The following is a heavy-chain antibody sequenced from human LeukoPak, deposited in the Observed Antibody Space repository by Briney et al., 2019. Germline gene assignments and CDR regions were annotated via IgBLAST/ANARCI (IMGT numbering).Heavy chain of an antibody. J-gene: IGHJ4*02. CDR2: VYHSGGT. Sequence: KPSETLSLTCAVPGGSISSSNWWSWVRQPPGKGLEWIGEVYHSGGTNYNPSLKSRVTISIDKSNNQFSLKLSSVTAADTAVYYCGAGDSYYFDYWGQGTLVTVSS. CDR1: GGSISSSNW. V-gene: IGHV4-4*02. D-gene: IGHD4-17*01. CDR3: GAGDSYYFDY.